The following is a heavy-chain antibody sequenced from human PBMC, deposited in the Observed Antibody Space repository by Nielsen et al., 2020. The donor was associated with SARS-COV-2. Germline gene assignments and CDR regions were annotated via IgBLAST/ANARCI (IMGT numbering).Heavy chain of an antibody. Sequence: WVRQAPGQGLEWMGGINPNSGGTNYAQKFQGRVTMTRDTSISTAYLDLGRLRSDDTAVCYCARDTNFGFWSGPRRYYYGLDVWGQGTTVTVSS. J-gene: IGHJ6*02. V-gene: IGHV1-2*02. CDR3: ARDTNFGFWSGPRRYYYGLDV. D-gene: IGHD3-3*01. CDR2: INPNSGGT.